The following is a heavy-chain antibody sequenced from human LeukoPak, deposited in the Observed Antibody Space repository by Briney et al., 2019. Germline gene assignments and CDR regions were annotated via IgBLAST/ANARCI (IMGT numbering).Heavy chain of an antibody. CDR2: ISWNSGSI. Sequence: GRSLRLSCAASGFTFDDYAMHWVRQAPGKGLEWVSGISWNSGSIGYADSVKGRFTISRDNAKNSLYLQMNSLGAEDTALYYCAKDIGIQDCTNGVCYLYYFDYWGQGTLVTISS. CDR3: AKDIGIQDCTNGVCYLYYFDY. J-gene: IGHJ4*02. V-gene: IGHV3-9*01. CDR1: GFTFDDYA. D-gene: IGHD2-8*01.